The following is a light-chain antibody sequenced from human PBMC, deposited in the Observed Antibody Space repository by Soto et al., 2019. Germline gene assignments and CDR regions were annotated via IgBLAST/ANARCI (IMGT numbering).Light chain of an antibody. CDR2: EVS. CDR1: SSDVGGSKY. J-gene: IGLJ1*01. V-gene: IGLV2-14*01. CDR3: GTWDSSLSAFV. Sequence: QSVLTQPASVSGSPGQSITISCTGTSSDVGGSKYVSWYQQHPGKAPKLMIYEVSNRPSGVSDRFSGSKSGNTASLTISGLQAEDEADYYCGTWDSSLSAFVFGTGTKVTVL.